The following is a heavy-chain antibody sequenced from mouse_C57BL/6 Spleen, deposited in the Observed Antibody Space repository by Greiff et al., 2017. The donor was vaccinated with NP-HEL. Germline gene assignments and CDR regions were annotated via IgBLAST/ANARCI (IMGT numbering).Heavy chain of an antibody. D-gene: IGHD1-1*01. V-gene: IGHV1-52*01. Sequence: QVQLQQPGAELVRPGSSVKLSCKASGYTFTSYWMHWVKQRPIQGLEWIGNIDPSDSETHYNQKFKDKATLTVDKSSSTAYMQLSSLTSEDSAVYYCASGGSNRGYWYFDVWGTGTTVTVSS. CDR1: GYTFTSYW. J-gene: IGHJ1*03. CDR3: ASGGSNRGYWYFDV. CDR2: IDPSDSET.